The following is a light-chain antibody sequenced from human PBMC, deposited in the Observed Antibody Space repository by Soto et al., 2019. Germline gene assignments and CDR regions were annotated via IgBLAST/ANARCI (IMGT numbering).Light chain of an antibody. CDR3: PLYHPRPRGT. CDR1: QSVNLN. J-gene: IGKJ2*02. V-gene: IGKV3-15*01. Sequence: EIMMTQSPGTLSVSPGDGATLSCTASQSVNLNLAWYQQKPGQPPRPLLYGASTKATGIPVRFRGSGSGTEFALTISSPQSDDSAAYFRPLYHPRPRGTLVPGTKLEFK. CDR2: GAS.